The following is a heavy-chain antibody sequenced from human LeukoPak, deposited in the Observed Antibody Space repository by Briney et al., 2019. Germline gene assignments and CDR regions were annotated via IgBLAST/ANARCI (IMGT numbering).Heavy chain of an antibody. V-gene: IGHV3-21*01. CDR3: ARVEYYYASGSYFYMDV. D-gene: IGHD3-10*01. Sequence: GGSLRLSCAASGFTFSSFNMNWVRQAPGKAMEWVSSITSSGTHIFYADSVRGRFTISRDNAKNSLYLQMDSLGPDDTAVYYCARVEYYYASGSYFYMDVWGKGTTVTISS. J-gene: IGHJ6*03. CDR1: GFTFSSFN. CDR2: ITSSGTHI.